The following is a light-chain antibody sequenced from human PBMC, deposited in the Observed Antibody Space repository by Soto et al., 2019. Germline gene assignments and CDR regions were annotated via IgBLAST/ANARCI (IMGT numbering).Light chain of an antibody. CDR3: QKYDSVPWS. V-gene: IGKV3-11*01. CDR1: QSVSNS. Sequence: EIVLTQSPATLSLSPGERVTLSCRASQSVSNSLAWYQQKPGQPPRLLIYDVSNRATGIPARFSGSGSGTDFTLTITSLEPEDFATYFCQKYDSVPWSFGQGTRVEI. CDR2: DVS. J-gene: IGKJ1*01.